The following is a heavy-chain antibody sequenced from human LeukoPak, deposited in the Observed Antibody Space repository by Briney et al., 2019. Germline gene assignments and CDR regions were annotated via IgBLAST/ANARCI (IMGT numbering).Heavy chain of an antibody. D-gene: IGHD3-10*01. CDR3: AKDFLCYGSGRTRYFDY. Sequence: GGSLRLSCAASGFIFSSYGMSWVRQAPGKGLEWVSAISGSGGATYYADSVKGRFSISRDNSKNTLTLQMNSLRAEDTAIYYCAKDFLCYGSGRTRYFDYWGQGTLVTVSS. V-gene: IGHV3-23*01. CDR1: GFIFSSYG. CDR2: ISGSGGAT. J-gene: IGHJ4*02.